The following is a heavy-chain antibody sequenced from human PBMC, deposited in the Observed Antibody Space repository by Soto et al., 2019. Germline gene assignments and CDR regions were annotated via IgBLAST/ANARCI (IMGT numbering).Heavy chain of an antibody. Sequence: PSETLSLTCPVSGGSISSYYWSWIRQPPGKGLEWIGYIYYSGSTNYNPSLKSRVTISVDTSKNQFSLKLSSVTAADTAVYYCARRYGGNFDPWGQGALVTVSS. D-gene: IGHD1-1*01. V-gene: IGHV4-59*01. CDR3: ARRYGGNFDP. CDR1: GGSISSYY. CDR2: IYYSGST. J-gene: IGHJ5*02.